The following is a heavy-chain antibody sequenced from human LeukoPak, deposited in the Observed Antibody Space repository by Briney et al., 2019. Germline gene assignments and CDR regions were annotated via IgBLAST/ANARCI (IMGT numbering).Heavy chain of an antibody. D-gene: IGHD4-17*01. CDR3: ARGFYGDYYYYGMDV. V-gene: IGHV1-2*02. J-gene: IGHJ6*02. Sequence: GASVKVSCKASGYIFIDYYMYWVRQAPGQGLEWMGWINPNSGGTNYAQKFQGRVTMTRDTSIRTAYMELSRLRSDDTAVYYCARGFYGDYYYYGMDVWGQGTTVTVSS. CDR1: GYIFIDYY. CDR2: INPNSGGT.